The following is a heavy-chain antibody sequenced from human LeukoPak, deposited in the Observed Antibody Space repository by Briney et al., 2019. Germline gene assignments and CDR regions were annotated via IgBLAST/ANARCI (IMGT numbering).Heavy chain of an antibody. D-gene: IGHD1-14*01. CDR1: GGSISSSSYY. Sequence: SETLSLTCTVSGGSISSSSYYWGWIRQPPGKGLEWIGSIYYSGSTYYNPSLKSRVTISVDTSKNQFSLKLSSVTAADTAVYYCTRRGSSDDRSSVKDYWGQGTLVTVSS. J-gene: IGHJ4*02. CDR2: IYYSGST. V-gene: IGHV4-39*07. CDR3: TRRGSSDDRSSVKDY.